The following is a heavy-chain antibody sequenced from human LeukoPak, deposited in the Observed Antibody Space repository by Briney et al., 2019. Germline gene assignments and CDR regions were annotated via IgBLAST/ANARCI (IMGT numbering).Heavy chain of an antibody. Sequence: PGGSLRLSCAASGFTFTNYAMSWVRQAPGKGLEWVSAISGSGTSTYYAGSVKGRFTISRDNSENTLYLQMSSLTDEDTAVYFCAKRGDRSGWSYYFDYWGQGTLVTVSS. CDR2: ISGSGTST. V-gene: IGHV3-23*01. D-gene: IGHD6-19*01. J-gene: IGHJ4*02. CDR1: GFTFTNYA. CDR3: AKRGDRSGWSYYFDY.